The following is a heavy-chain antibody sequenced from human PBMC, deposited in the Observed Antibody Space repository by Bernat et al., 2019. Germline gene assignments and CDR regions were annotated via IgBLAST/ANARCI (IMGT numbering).Heavy chain of an antibody. V-gene: IGHV3-7*03. D-gene: IGHD1-26*01. Sequence: EVQLVESGGDLVQPGGSLRLSCAASGFTFSNYWMSWVRQAPGMGLEWVANIKQDGSDKYYVDSVKGRFTISRDNAKNSLYLQMNSLRAEDTAVYYCASYSGSYALVSWGQGTLVTVSS. CDR3: ASYSGSYALVS. CDR1: GFTFSNYW. CDR2: IKQDGSDK. J-gene: IGHJ5*02.